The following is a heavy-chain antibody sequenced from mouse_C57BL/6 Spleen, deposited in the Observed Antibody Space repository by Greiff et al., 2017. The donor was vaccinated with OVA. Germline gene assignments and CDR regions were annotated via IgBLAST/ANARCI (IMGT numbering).Heavy chain of an antibody. D-gene: IGHD1-1*01. CDR2: ISGGGGNT. CDR1: GFTFSSYT. CDR3: ARHGYYGSSQAWFAY. Sequence: EVKVEESGGGLVKPGGSLKLSCAASGFTFSSYTMSWVRQTPEKRLEWVATISGGGGNTYYPDSVKGRFTISRDNAKNTLYLQMSSLRSEDTALYYCARHGYYGSSQAWFAYWGQGTLVTVSA. J-gene: IGHJ3*01. V-gene: IGHV5-9*01.